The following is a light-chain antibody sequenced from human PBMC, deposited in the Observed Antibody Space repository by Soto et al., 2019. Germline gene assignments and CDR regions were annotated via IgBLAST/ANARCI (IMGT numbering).Light chain of an antibody. V-gene: IGLV7-46*01. CDR1: SGAVTSGHY. CDR2: VTS. J-gene: IGLJ3*02. CDR3: LLSYGGARV. Sequence: QAVVTQEPSLTVSPGGTVTLTCGSSSGAVTSGHYPYWFQQKPGQAPRTLIYVTSNKHSWTPARFSGSLLGGKAALTLSGAQPEDEAEYYCLLSYGGARVFGGGTKVTVL.